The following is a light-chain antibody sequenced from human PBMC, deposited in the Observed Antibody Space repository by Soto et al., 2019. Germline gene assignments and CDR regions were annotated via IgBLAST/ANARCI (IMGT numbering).Light chain of an antibody. V-gene: IGKV1-39*01. CDR2: SAS. CDR3: HQSYLTPQT. CDR1: QSISTS. Sequence: DIQMTQSPSSLSASVGDRVTITCRASQSISTSLNWYQQKPGKAPELLIYSASSFPSGVPSRFSGSGSGTDFTLTINNLQPEDFATYYCHQSYLTPQTFGQGTKMEI. J-gene: IGKJ1*01.